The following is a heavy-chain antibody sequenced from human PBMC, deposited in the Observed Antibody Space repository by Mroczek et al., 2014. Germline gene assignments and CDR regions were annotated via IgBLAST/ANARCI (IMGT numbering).Heavy chain of an antibody. CDR2: MNPNSGNT. D-gene: IGHD1-14*01. V-gene: IGHV1-8*01. CDR1: GYTFTSYD. Sequence: QVQLVESGAEVKKPGASVKVSCKASGYTFTSYDINWVRQATGQGLEWMGWMNPNSGNTGYAQKFQGRVTMTRNTSISTAYMELSSLRSEDTAVYYCARRPGTHRVLGXYYYYMDVWGKGTTVHRLL. J-gene: IGHJ6*03. CDR3: ARRPGTHRVLGXYYYYMDV.